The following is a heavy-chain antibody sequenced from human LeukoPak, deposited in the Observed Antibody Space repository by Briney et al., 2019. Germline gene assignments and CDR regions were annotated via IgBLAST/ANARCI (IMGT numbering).Heavy chain of an antibody. CDR2: IYSGGNA. CDR1: GFTVSSNY. D-gene: IGHD2-21*01. J-gene: IGHJ3*02. V-gene: IGHV3-53*05. CDR3: AREWAVVDAFDI. Sequence: PGGSLRLSCAASGFTVSSNYMSWVRQAPGKGLEWVSVIYSGGNAYYADSVKGRFTISRDNSKNTLYLQMNSLRAEDTAVYYCAREWAVVDAFDIWGQGTMVTVSS.